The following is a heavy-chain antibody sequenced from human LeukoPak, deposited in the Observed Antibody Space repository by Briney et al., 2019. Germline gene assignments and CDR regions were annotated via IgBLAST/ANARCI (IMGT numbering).Heavy chain of an antibody. J-gene: IGHJ5*02. CDR1: GGSFSGYY. V-gene: IGHV4-34*01. D-gene: IGHD6-19*01. Sequence: SETLSLTCAVYGGSFSGYYWSWIRQPPGKGLEWIGEINHSGSTNYNPSLKSRVTISVDTSKNQFSLKLSSVTAADTAVYYCARALIAVAANWFDPWGQGTLATVSS. CDR2: INHSGST. CDR3: ARALIAVAANWFDP.